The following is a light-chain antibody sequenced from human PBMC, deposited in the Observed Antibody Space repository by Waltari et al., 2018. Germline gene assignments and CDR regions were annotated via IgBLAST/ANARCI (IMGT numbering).Light chain of an antibody. J-gene: IGLJ2*01. CDR1: KLGATY. CDR2: QDS. Sequence: SYDLTQPPSLSVSPGQTASIPCSGDKLGATYACWYQQKPGQSPVLVIYQDSKRPSGIPERFSGSNSGNTATLTISGTQAMDEADYYCQAWDSSTVVFGGGTKLTVL. CDR3: QAWDSSTVV. V-gene: IGLV3-1*01.